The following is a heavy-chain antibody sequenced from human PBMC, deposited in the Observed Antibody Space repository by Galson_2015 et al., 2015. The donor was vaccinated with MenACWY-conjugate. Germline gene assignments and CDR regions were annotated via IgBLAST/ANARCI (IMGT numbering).Heavy chain of an antibody. CDR2: IFYSGNT. CDR1: GDSITSYH. V-gene: IGHV4-59*08. Sequence: ETLSLTCTVSGDSITSYHWSWVRQPPGKGLELIGYIFYSGNTYYNPSLKSRVTLSVDTSKNQFSLKLNSVTAADTAVYYCARLSAQYYNSAFFFFDYWGQGTLATVSS. J-gene: IGHJ4*02. CDR3: ARLSAQYYNSAFFFFDY. D-gene: IGHD1-1*01.